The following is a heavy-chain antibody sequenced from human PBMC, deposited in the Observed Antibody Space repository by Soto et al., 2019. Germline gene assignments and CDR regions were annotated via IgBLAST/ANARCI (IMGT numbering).Heavy chain of an antibody. CDR1: GYTFNDYG. CDR2: ISANNGNT. V-gene: IGHV1-18*01. CDR3: ARGWLTRRGEDY. Sequence: QVQLVQSGAEVKQPGASVKVSCKASGYTFNDYGFSWVRRAPGQGLEWMGWISANNGNTKYAPKVQGRVTMTTDTSTRTAYMELRSLRSDDTAVYYCARGWLTRRGEDYWGQGTLGTVSS. D-gene: IGHD3-10*01. J-gene: IGHJ4*02.